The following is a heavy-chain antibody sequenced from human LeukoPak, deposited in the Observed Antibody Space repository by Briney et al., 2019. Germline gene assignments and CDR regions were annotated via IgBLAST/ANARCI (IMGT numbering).Heavy chain of an antibody. CDR1: GASISSYY. Sequence: KPSETLSLTCTVYGASISSYYWSWIGQPAGKGLEWIGRTYTSGSTNYNPSLKSRVTMSVDTSKNQFSLKLSSVTAADTAVYYCARAGLGYSYGFDYWGQGSLVTVSS. CDR2: TYTSGST. CDR3: ARAGLGYSYGFDY. D-gene: IGHD5-18*01. J-gene: IGHJ4*02. V-gene: IGHV4-4*07.